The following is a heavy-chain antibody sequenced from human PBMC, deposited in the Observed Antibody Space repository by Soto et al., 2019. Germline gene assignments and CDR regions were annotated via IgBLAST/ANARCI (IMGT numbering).Heavy chain of an antibody. CDR2: IYYSGST. D-gene: IGHD2-15*01. Sequence: QLQLQESGPGLVKPSETLSLTCTVSGGSISSSSYYWGWIRQSPGRGLEWIGSIYYSGSTYYNPSVKSRVTISADPSKNQFSLKLSSVTAADTAVYYCASPGYCSGGYCYSSAHVAYWGQGTLVTVSS. CDR3: ASPGYCSGGYCYSSAHVAY. V-gene: IGHV4-39*01. J-gene: IGHJ4*02. CDR1: GGSISSSSYY.